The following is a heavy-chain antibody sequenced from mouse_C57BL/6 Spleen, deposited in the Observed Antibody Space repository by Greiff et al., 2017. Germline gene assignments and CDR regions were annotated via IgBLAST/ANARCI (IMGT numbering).Heavy chain of an antibody. CDR1: GFSLTSYG. CDR3: AKNGYGYYWFAY. D-gene: IGHD2-2*01. CDR2: IWRGGST. J-gene: IGHJ3*01. V-gene: IGHV2-5*01. Sequence: VQLQQSGPGLVQPSQSLSITCTVSGFSLTSYGVHWVRQSPGKGLEWLGVIWRGGSTDYNAAFMSRLSITKANSKSQVFFKMNSLQADDTAIYCCAKNGYGYYWFAYWGQGTLVTVSA.